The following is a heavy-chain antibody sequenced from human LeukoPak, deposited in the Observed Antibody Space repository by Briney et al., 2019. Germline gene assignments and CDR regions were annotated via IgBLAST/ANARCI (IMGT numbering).Heavy chain of an antibody. V-gene: IGHV3-21*01. CDR1: GFTFGSYS. D-gene: IGHD6-13*01. J-gene: IGHJ6*03. CDR2: ISSSSSYI. CDR3: ARDYDGYSSSWYRFYYYYMDV. Sequence: GGSLRLSCAASGFTFGSYSMNWVRQAPGKGLEWVSSISSSSSYIYYADSVKGRFTISRDNAKNSLYLQMNSLRAEDTAVYYCARDYDGYSSSWYRFYYYYMDVWGKGTTVTVSS.